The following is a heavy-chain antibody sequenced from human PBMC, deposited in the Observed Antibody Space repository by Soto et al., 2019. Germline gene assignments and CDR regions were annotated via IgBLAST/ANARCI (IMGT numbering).Heavy chain of an antibody. CDR2: IYPGDSDT. CDR1: GYSFTSYW. CDR3: ARLEFDFWSGYKTDYYYYYMDV. J-gene: IGHJ6*03. Sequence: GESLKISCKGSGYSFTSYWIGWVRQMPGKGLEWMGIIYPGDSDTRYSPSFLGQVTISADKSISTAYLQWSSLKASDTAMYYCARLEFDFWSGYKTDYYYYYMDVWGKGTTVTVSS. V-gene: IGHV5-51*01. D-gene: IGHD3-3*01.